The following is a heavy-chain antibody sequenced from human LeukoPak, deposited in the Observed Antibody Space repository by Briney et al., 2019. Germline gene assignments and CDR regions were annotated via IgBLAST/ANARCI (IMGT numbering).Heavy chain of an antibody. V-gene: IGHV3-7*01. Sequence: ETLSLTCTVSDGSITNYDWSWVRQAPGKGLEWVANIKQDGSEKYYVDSVKGRFTISRDNAKNALYLQMNSLRAEDTAVYYCARGRNGGYFDYWGQGTLVTVSS. CDR2: IKQDGSEK. CDR1: DGSITNYD. D-gene: IGHD3-10*01. CDR3: ARGRNGGYFDY. J-gene: IGHJ4*02.